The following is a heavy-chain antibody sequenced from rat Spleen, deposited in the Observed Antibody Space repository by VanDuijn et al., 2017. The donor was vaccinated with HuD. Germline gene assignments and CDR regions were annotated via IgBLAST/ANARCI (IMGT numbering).Heavy chain of an antibody. CDR3: AKRDYDGYYPFAY. D-gene: IGHD1-12*03. CDR2: INPDGGST. V-gene: IGHV5-58*01. J-gene: IGHJ3*01. Sequence: EVQLVESGGGLVQPGRSLKLSCAASGFTFSNYGMYWIRQAPGKGLECVSSINPDGGSTSYPDSVKGRFTISRDNAQNTVYLQMNSLRSEDTATYYCAKRDYDGYYPFAYWGQGTLVTVSS. CDR1: GFTFSNYG.